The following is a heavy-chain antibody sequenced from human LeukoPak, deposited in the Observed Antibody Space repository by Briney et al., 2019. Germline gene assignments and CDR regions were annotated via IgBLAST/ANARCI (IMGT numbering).Heavy chain of an antibody. CDR2: IYYSGST. Sequence: PSETLSLTCTVSGDSIFSNDWTWIRQPPGKGLEWIGYIYYSGSTNYNPSLKSRVTISVDTSKNQFSLKLSSVTAADTAVYYCARDTNWFDPWGQGTLVTVSS. CDR3: ARDTNWFDP. V-gene: IGHV4-59*01. CDR1: GDSIFSND. J-gene: IGHJ5*02.